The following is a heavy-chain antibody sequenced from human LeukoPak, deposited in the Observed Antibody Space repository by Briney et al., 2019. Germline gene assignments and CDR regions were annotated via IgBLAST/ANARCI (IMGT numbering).Heavy chain of an antibody. Sequence: PGGSLRLSCAASGFTFSDYYMSWIRQAPGKGLEWVSYISSSGSTIYYADSVKGRFTISRDNAKNSLYLQMNSLRAEDTAVYYCARGGGYDYVWGSYRFLPEAEGDYWGQGTLVTVSS. V-gene: IGHV3-11*01. CDR2: ISSSGSTI. CDR3: ARGGGYDYVWGSYRFLPEAEGDY. CDR1: GFTFSDYY. J-gene: IGHJ4*02. D-gene: IGHD3-16*02.